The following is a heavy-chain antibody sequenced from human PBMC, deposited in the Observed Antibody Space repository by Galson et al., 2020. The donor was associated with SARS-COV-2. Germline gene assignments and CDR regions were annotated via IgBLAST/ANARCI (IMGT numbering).Heavy chain of an antibody. CDR1: GGSIESVLW. J-gene: IGHJ3*01. V-gene: IGHV4-4*02. Sequence: SETLSLTCAVSGGSIESVLWWSWIRQPPGKGLQWIGEIYHTGDIHYDPSLESRVTISVDLSKNQFSLKLNSVTAADTCTYYCAKLGGLASGIFPVWGQGTTVTISS. D-gene: IGHD3-3*01. CDR3: AKLGGLASGIFPV. CDR2: IYHTGDI.